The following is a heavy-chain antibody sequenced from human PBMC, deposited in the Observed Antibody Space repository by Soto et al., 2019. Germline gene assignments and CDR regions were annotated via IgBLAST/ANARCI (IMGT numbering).Heavy chain of an antibody. CDR2: IWYDGSNK. V-gene: IGHV3-33*01. CDR1: GFTFSSYG. J-gene: IGHJ6*02. D-gene: IGHD4-4*01. CDR3: ARDKGTTDYGMDV. Sequence: LRLSCAASGFTFSSYGMHWVRQAPGKGLEWVAVIWYDGSNKYYADSVKGRFTISRDNSKNTLYLQMNSLRAEATAVYYCARDKGTTDYGMDVWGQGTTVTVSS.